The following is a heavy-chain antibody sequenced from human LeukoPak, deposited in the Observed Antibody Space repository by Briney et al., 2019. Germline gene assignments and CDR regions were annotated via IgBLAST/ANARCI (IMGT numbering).Heavy chain of an antibody. V-gene: IGHV1-24*01. CDR2: FDPEDGET. J-gene: IGHJ5*02. Sequence: ASVKVSCKVSGYPLTELSMHWVRQAPGKGLEWMGGFDPEDGETVYAKKFQGRVTMTTDTSTSTAYMELRSLRSDDTAVYYCARDRAAGTSDWFDPWGQGTLVTVSS. CDR3: ARDRAAGTSDWFDP. D-gene: IGHD6-13*01. CDR1: GYPLTELS.